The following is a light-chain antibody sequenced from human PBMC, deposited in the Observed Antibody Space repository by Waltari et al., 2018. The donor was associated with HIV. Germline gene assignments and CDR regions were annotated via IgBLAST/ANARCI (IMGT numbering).Light chain of an antibody. V-gene: IGLV1-44*01. CDR3: ASWDDSLIGPV. Sequence: QSVLSQPPSASGTPGQRVTISCSGSSVNIGSNTVTWYQQLPGTAPKLLINSNNKRPSGVPDRFSGSKSGTSASLTISGLQSDDEADYYCASWDDSLIGPVFGGGTKLTVL. J-gene: IGLJ2*01. CDR1: SVNIGSNT. CDR2: SNN.